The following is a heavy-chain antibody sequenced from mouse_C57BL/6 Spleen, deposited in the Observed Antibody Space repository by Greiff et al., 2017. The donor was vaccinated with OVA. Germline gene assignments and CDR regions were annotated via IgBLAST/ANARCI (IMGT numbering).Heavy chain of an antibody. CDR1: GYTFTDYY. J-gene: IGHJ4*01. Sequence: QVQLQQSGAELVRPGASVKLSCKASGYTFTDYYINWVKQRPGQGLEWIARIYPGSGNTYYNEKFKGKATLTAEKSSSTAYMQLSSLTSEDSAVYFCASPYSNWDYYAMDYWGQGTSVTVSS. V-gene: IGHV1-76*01. CDR3: ASPYSNWDYYAMDY. D-gene: IGHD2-5*01. CDR2: IYPGSGNT.